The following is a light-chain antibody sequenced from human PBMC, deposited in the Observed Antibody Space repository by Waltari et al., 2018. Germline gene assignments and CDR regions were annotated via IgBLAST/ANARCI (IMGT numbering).Light chain of an antibody. CDR1: KLGDKY. Sequence: SYELTQPPSVSVSPGQTANISCSGNKLGDKYVCWCHQKPGQSPVLVIYQDVKRPSGIPERFSGSNSGNTATLTISGTQAMDEADYYCQTWDSTYVVFGGGTTLTVL. V-gene: IGLV3-1*01. J-gene: IGLJ2*01. CDR3: QTWDSTYVV. CDR2: QDV.